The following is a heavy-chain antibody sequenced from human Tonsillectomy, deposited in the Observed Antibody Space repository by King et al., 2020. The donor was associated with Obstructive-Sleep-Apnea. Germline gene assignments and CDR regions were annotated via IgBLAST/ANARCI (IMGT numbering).Heavy chain of an antibody. D-gene: IGHD3-10*01. CDR1: GGSISSGGYY. Sequence: LQLQESGPGLVKPSQTLSLTCTVSGGSISSGGYYWSWIRQHPGKGLEWIGYIYNSGSTYYNPSLKSRVTISVDTSKNQFSLKLSSVTAADTAVYYCARASAEAGDFDYWGQGTLVTVSS. CDR2: IYNSGST. J-gene: IGHJ4*02. CDR3: ARASAEAGDFDY. V-gene: IGHV4-31*03.